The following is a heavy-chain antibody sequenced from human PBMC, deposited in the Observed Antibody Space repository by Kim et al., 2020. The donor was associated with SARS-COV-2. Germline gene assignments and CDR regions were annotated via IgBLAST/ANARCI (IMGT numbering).Heavy chain of an antibody. V-gene: IGHV3-11*01. D-gene: IGHD4-17*01. CDR3: ARDSMTTVTFADF. J-gene: IGHJ4*02. Sequence: YYPDSVKGRLTISRENAKNSLYLQMHSLRAEDTAVYYCARDSMTTVTFADFWGQGSLVTVSS.